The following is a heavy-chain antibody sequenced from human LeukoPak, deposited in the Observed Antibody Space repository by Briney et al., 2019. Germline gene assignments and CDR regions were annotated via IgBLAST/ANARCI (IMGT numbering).Heavy chain of an antibody. D-gene: IGHD4-17*01. J-gene: IGHJ6*02. CDR1: GFTFDDYA. V-gene: IGHV3-9*01. Sequence: GGSLRLSCAASGFTFDDYAMHWVRQAPGRGLEWVSGISWNSGSIGYADSVKGRFTISRDNAKNSLYLQMNSLRAEDTALYYCAKDIYGDYYYGMDVWGQGTTVTVSS. CDR2: ISWNSGSI. CDR3: AKDIYGDYYYGMDV.